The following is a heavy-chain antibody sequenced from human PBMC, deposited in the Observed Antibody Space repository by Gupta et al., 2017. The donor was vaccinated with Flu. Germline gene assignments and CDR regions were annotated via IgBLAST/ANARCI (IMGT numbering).Heavy chain of an antibody. V-gene: IGHV1-69*06. CDR3: ASRQHDILTGYPELVYYGMDV. CDR1: GGTFSSYA. CDR2: IIPIFGTA. J-gene: IGHJ6*02. D-gene: IGHD3-9*01. Sequence: QVQLVQSGAEVKKPGSSVKVSCKASGGTFSSYAISWVRQAPGQRLEWMGGIIPIFGTANYAQKFQGRVTITADKSTSTAYMELSSLRSEDTAVYYCASRQHDILTGYPELVYYGMDVWGQGTTVTVSS.